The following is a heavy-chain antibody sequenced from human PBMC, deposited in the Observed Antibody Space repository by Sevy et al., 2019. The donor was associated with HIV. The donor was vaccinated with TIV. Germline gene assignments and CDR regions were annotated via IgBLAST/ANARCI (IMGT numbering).Heavy chain of an antibody. CDR1: GFSFNNYD. J-gene: IGHJ6*02. V-gene: IGHV3-48*01. Sequence: GGSLRLSCAASGFSFNNYDMNWVRQAPGKGLEWISYISTSSSHIYYVDSVKGRFTISRDNANNSLSVQMNSLRAEDTAVYYCAREGGYTDQGMDVWGQRTTVTVSS. CDR2: ISTSSSHI. D-gene: IGHD5-12*01. CDR3: AREGGYTDQGMDV.